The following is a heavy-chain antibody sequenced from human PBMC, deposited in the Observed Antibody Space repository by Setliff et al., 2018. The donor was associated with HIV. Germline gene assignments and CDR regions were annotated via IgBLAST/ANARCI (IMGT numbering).Heavy chain of an antibody. J-gene: IGHJ4*02. CDR2: IIPILGSA. Sequence: SVKVSCKASGGTFSNYGFAWVRQAPGQGLEWMGGIIPILGSADYAQKFQGRVTISADESTSTVYLELSSLTSDDTAMYYCASKGDYYTSKTLDSWGQGTLVTVSS. D-gene: IGHD3-10*01. CDR1: GGTFSNYG. CDR3: ASKGDYYTSKTLDS. V-gene: IGHV1-69*13.